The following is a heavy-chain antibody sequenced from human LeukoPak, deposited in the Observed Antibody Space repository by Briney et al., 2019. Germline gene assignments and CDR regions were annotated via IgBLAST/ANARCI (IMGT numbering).Heavy chain of an antibody. CDR3: ARRGSGSPFDY. V-gene: IGHV4-59*08. J-gene: IGHJ4*02. CDR2: IYYSGST. CDR1: GGSISSYY. D-gene: IGHD1-26*01. Sequence: PSETLSLTCTVSGGSISSYYWSWIRQPPGKGLEWIGYIYYSGSTNYNPSLKSRVTISVDTSKDQFSLKLSSVTAADAAVYYCARRGSGSPFDYWGQGTLVTVSS.